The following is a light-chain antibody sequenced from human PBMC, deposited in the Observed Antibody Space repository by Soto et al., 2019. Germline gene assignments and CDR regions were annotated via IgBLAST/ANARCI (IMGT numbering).Light chain of an antibody. CDR3: SSDTDINRTYI. V-gene: IGLV2-8*01. CDR2: EDT. Sequence: QSALTQPPSASGSPGQSVTISCTGTSNDVGGYNHVSWYQQHPGKAPKLMIYEDTKRPSGVPDRFSGSKSANTASLTVSGLQAEDEADYYCSSDTDINRTYIFGTGTKLTVL. J-gene: IGLJ1*01. CDR1: SNDVGGYNH.